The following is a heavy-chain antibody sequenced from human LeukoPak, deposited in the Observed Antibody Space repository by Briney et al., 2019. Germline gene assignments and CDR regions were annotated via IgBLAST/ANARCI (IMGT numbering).Heavy chain of an antibody. Sequence: GGSLRLSCAASGFTFSSYWMSWVRQAPGKGLEWVANIKQDGSQKYYVDSVKGRFTISRDNAKNSLYLQTNSLRAEDTAMYYCTCPSAAGPNWGQGTLVTVSS. V-gene: IGHV3-7*03. J-gene: IGHJ4*02. CDR1: GFTFSSYW. CDR2: IKQDGSQK. D-gene: IGHD6-13*01. CDR3: TCPSAAGPN.